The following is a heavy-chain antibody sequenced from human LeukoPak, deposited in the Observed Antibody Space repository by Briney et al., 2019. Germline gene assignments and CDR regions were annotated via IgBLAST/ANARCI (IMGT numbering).Heavy chain of an antibody. CDR1: GGSISSSNW. V-gene: IGHV4-4*02. Sequence: SGTLSLTCAVSGGSISSSNWWSWVRQPPGKGLEWIGEIYHSGSTNYNPSLKSRVTISVDKSKNQFSLKLSSVTAADTAVYYCAGDSGGGYPKGAFDIWGQGTMVTVSS. CDR2: IYHSGST. CDR3: AGDSGGGYPKGAFDI. J-gene: IGHJ3*02. D-gene: IGHD1-26*01.